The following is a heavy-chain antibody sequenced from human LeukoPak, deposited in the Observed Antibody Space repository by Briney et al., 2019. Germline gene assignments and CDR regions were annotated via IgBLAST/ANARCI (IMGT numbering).Heavy chain of an antibody. V-gene: IGHV1-2*02. CDR1: GYTFTSYD. CDR2: MNPNSGGT. Sequence: ASVKVSCKASGYTFTSYDINWVRQATGQGLEWMGWMNPNSGGTNYAQKFQGRVTMTRDTSISTAYMELSRLRSDDTAVYYCAREVYGDYYFDYWGQGTLVTVSS. J-gene: IGHJ4*02. CDR3: AREVYGDYYFDY. D-gene: IGHD4-17*01.